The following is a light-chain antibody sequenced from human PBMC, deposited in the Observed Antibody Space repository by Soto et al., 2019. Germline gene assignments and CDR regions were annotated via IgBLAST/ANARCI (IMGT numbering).Light chain of an antibody. CDR3: QQANSFPLT. J-gene: IGKJ4*01. Sequence: DIQGTHSPASVSASVIDRGTITCRASQGIISWLAWYQQKPGKAPKLLIYAASSLQSGVPSRFSGSGSGTDFTLTISSLQPEDFATYYCQQANSFPLTFGGGTKVDIK. CDR2: AAS. V-gene: IGKV1-12*01. CDR1: QGIISW.